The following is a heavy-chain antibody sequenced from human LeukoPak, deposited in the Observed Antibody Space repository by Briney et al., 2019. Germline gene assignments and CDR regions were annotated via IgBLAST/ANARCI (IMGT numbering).Heavy chain of an antibody. CDR3: ARDGNFDY. CDR2: ISPNSGDT. J-gene: IGHJ4*02. CDR1: GYIFTNYY. V-gene: IGHV1-2*02. D-gene: IGHD1-1*01. Sequence: ASVKVSCKASGYIFTNYYMHWVRQAPGQGLEWMGWISPNSGDTNYAQKFQGRVTMTRDTSISTAYMEVSRLRSDDTAVYYCARDGNFDYWGQGALVTVSS.